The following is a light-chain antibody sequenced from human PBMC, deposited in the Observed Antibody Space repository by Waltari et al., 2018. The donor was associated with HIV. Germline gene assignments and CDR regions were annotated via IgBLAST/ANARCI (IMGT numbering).Light chain of an antibody. J-gene: IGLJ2*01. CDR2: EVS. CDR3: SSYTGSSVV. Sequence: QSALTQPASVSGSPGQSITISCTGTSSDVGGYNYVSWYQPHPGKAPQLMIYEVSNRSAGVANRCSGSKSDNTASLTISGLQAEDEADYYCSSYTGSSVVFGGGTKLTVL. V-gene: IGLV2-14*01. CDR1: SSDVGGYNY.